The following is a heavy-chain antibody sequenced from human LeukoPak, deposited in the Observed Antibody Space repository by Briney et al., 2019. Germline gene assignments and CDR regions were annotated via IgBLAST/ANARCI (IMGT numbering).Heavy chain of an antibody. V-gene: IGHV3-66*01. CDR1: GFTVSSNF. Sequence: GGSLRLSCAASGFTVSSNFMSWVRQAPGMGLEWVAVIYIGGNTYYADSVKGRFTISRDNSKNTLYLQMNRLRAEDTAVYYCARGVTIFYQDYWGQGTLVTVSS. CDR2: IYIGGNT. CDR3: ARGVTIFYQDY. J-gene: IGHJ4*02. D-gene: IGHD3-9*01.